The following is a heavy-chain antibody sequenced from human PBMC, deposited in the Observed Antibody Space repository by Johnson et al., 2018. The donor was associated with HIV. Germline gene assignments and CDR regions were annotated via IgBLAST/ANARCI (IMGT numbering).Heavy chain of an antibody. Sequence: VQLVESGGGLVQPGGSLRLSCAASGFTFSSSWMHWVCQAPEKGLEWVADIKCDGSEKYYVDSVKGRLTISRDNAKNSLYLQMNSLRAEDTAVYYCARGHWAFDIWGQGTMVTVSS. J-gene: IGHJ3*02. D-gene: IGHD1-1*01. V-gene: IGHV3-52*01. CDR2: IKCDGSEK. CDR1: GFTFSSSW. CDR3: ARGHWAFDI.